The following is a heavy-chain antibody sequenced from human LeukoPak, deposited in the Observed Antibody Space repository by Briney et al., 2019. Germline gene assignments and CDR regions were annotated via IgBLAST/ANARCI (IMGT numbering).Heavy chain of an antibody. CDR2: IYYSGST. CDR3: ASTGGYGYDY. V-gene: IGHV4-59*01. D-gene: IGHD5-18*01. CDR1: GVSISSYY. Sequence: SETLSLTCTVSGVSISSYYWSWIRQPPGKGLEWNGYIYYSGSTNYNPSLKSRVTISVDTSKNQFSLKLSSVTAADTAVYYCASTGGYGYDYWGQGTLVTVSS. J-gene: IGHJ4*02.